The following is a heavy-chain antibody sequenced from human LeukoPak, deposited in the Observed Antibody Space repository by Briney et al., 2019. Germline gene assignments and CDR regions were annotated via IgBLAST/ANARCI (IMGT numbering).Heavy chain of an antibody. CDR3: ARRHDYGDS. J-gene: IGHJ4*02. CDR1: GVSFRDYY. V-gene: IGHV3-11*01. Sequence: GGSLRLSCAGSGVSFRDYYMSWIRQAPGKGLEWVSYISSSGSTTYYADSVKGRFTISRDNAKNSLYLQMNSLRAEDTAVYFCARRHDYGDSWGQGTLVTVSS. CDR2: ISSSGSTT.